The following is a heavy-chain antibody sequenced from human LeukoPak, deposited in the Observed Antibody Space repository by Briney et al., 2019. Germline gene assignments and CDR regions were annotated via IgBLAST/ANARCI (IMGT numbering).Heavy chain of an antibody. V-gene: IGHV4-34*01. Sequence: PSETLSLTCAVYGGSFSGYYWSWIRQPPGKGLEWIGEINHSGSTNYNPSLKSRVTISVDTSKNQFSLKLSSVTAADTAVYYCARRPAAGAGAIDYWGQGTLVTVSS. D-gene: IGHD6-25*01. CDR2: INHSGST. CDR1: GGSFSGYY. CDR3: ARRPAAGAGAIDY. J-gene: IGHJ4*02.